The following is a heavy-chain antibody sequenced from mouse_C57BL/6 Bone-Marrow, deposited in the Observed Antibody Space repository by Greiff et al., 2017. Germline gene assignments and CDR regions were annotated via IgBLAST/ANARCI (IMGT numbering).Heavy chain of an antibody. D-gene: IGHD1-1*01. Sequence: VKLLESGAELARPGASVKLSCKASGYTFTSYGISWVKQRTGQGLEWIGEIYPRSGNTYYNEKFKGKATLTADKSSSTAYMELRSLTSEDSAVYFCARPYYYGSSGDYWGQGTTLTVSS. CDR3: ARPYYYGSSGDY. CDR2: IYPRSGNT. V-gene: IGHV1-81*01. CDR1: GYTFTSYG. J-gene: IGHJ2*01.